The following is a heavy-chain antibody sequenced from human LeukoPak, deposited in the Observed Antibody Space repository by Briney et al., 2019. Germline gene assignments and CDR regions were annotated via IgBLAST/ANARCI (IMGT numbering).Heavy chain of an antibody. Sequence: SETLSLTCTVSGGSISSYYWSWIRQPPGKGLEWIGEINHSGSTNYNPSLKSRVTISVDTSKNQFSLKLSSVTAADTAVYYCARGARALQAARPYYYYYGMDVWGQGTTVTVSS. V-gene: IGHV4-34*01. D-gene: IGHD6-6*01. CDR2: INHSGST. J-gene: IGHJ6*02. CDR3: ARGARALQAARPYYYYYGMDV. CDR1: GGSISSYY.